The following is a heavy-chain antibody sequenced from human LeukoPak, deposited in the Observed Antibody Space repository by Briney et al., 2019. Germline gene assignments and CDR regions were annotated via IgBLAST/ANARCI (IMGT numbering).Heavy chain of an antibody. V-gene: IGHV3-23*01. CDR1: GFTFSSYA. J-gene: IGHJ4*02. Sequence: PGGSLRLSCAASGFTFSSYAMSWVRQAPGKGLEWVSAISGSGGSTYYADSVKGRFTISRDNSKNTLYLQMNSLRAEDTAVYYCAKLGDTIFGVVMKPPFDYWGQGTLVTVSS. CDR3: AKLGDTIFGVVMKPPFDY. D-gene: IGHD3-3*01. CDR2: ISGSGGST.